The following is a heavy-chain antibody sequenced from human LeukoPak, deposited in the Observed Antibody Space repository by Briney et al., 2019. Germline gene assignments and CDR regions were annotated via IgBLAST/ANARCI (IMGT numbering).Heavy chain of an antibody. Sequence: PSETLSLTCAVYGGSFSGYYWSWIRQPPAKGLEWIGEINHSGSTNYNPSLKSRVTISVDTSKNQFSLKLSSVTAADTAVYYCAGYYDILTGYYTDDGMDVWGQGTTVTVSS. CDR2: INHSGST. CDR1: GGSFSGYY. J-gene: IGHJ6*02. V-gene: IGHV4-34*01. CDR3: AGYYDILTGYYTDDGMDV. D-gene: IGHD3-9*01.